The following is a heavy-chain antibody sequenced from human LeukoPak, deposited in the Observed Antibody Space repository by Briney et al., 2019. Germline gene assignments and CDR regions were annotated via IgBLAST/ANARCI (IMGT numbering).Heavy chain of an antibody. Sequence: GGSLRLSCAASGFTVSSNYMSWVRQAPGKGLEWVSVIYSGGSTYYADSVKGRFTITRDNSRNTLYLQMNSLRVEDTAVYYCAKDKEDAFDIWGQGTMVIVSS. CDR3: AKDKEDAFDI. V-gene: IGHV3-66*02. CDR2: IYSGGST. J-gene: IGHJ3*02. CDR1: GFTVSSNY.